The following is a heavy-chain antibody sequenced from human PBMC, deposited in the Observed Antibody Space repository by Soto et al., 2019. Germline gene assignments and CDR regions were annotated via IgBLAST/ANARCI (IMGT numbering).Heavy chain of an antibody. J-gene: IGHJ4*02. D-gene: IGHD5-12*01. CDR1: GGSISSSSYY. V-gene: IGHV4-39*01. CDR2: IYYSGSP. CDR3: ARRSTRDIVARGGLFDY. Sequence: QLQLQESGPGLVKPSETLSLTCTVSGGSISSSSYYWGWIRQPPGKGLEWIGSIYYSGSPYDNPSLNSRVTISVDTSKNQFSLKLSSVTAADTAVYYCARRSTRDIVARGGLFDYWGQGTLVTVSS.